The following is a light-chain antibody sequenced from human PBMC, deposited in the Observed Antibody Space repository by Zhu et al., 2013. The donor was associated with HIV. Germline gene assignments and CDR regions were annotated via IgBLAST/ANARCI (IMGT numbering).Light chain of an antibody. J-gene: IGKJ4*01. CDR2: ASS. CDR1: QSVSSTY. CDR3: QQYANSPRT. Sequence: EIVLTQSPGTLSLSPGERATLSCRASQSVSSTYLAWYQQRRGQAPRLLLYASSTRAPGIPARFSGSGSGTDFTLIISRLEPEDFAVYYCQQYANSPRTFGGGTKVEI. V-gene: IGKV3-20*01.